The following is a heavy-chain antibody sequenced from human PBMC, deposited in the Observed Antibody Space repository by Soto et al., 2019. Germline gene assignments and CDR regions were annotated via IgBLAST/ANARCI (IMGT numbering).Heavy chain of an antibody. D-gene: IGHD4-4*01. V-gene: IGHV1-69*06. CDR3: ARGAPDSSNWRYGLQTFDS. Sequence: QVQLVQSGAEVKKPGSSVKVSCKASGGTFSNYAISWVRQAPGQGLEWMGGIIPIFDTANYAQKFQGRVTIIAYKSTYTVYLQLSSLRSEDTAVYYCARGAPDSSNWRYGLQTFDSWGQGSLVTVAS. CDR2: IIPIFDTA. CDR1: GGTFSNYA. J-gene: IGHJ5*01.